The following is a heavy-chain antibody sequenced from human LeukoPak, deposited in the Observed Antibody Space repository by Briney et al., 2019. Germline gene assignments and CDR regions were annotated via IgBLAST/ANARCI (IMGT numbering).Heavy chain of an antibody. D-gene: IGHD1-26*01. V-gene: IGHV3-30*18. CDR3: AKDYGGSYSSHFDY. J-gene: IGHJ4*02. CDR1: GFTFSSYG. CDR2: ISYDGSNK. Sequence: PGRPLRLSCAASGFTFSSYGMHWVRQAPGKGLEWVAVISYDGSNKYYADSVKGRFTISRDNSKNTLYLQMNSLRAEDTAVYYCAKDYGGSYSSHFDYWGQGTLVTVSS.